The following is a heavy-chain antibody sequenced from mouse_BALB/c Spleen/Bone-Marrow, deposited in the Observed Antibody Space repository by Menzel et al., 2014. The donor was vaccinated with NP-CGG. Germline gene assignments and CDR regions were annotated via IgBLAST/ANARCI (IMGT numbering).Heavy chain of an antibody. CDR1: GFTFSSYT. Sequence: EVQVVESGGGLAQPGGSLKLSCAASGFTFSSYTMSWVRQTPEKTLEWVAYISNGGGSTYYPDTVKGRFTISRDNAKNTLYLQMSSLKSEDTAMYYCARRVWSRGGDYWGQGTSVSVSS. CDR2: ISNGGGST. J-gene: IGHJ4*01. D-gene: IGHD2-10*02. CDR3: ARRVWSRGGDY. V-gene: IGHV5-12-2*01.